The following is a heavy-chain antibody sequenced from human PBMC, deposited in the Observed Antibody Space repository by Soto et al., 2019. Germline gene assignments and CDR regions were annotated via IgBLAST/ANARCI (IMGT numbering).Heavy chain of an antibody. CDR3: ATTGYSNDGMFDS. D-gene: IGHD4-4*01. V-gene: IGHV3-23*01. J-gene: IGHJ4*02. Sequence: DVRLLESGGGLEQPGGSLRLSCATSGFTFDNYAMSWVRQAPGKGLEWVSGISGGGGGTYYADSVKGRFIISKDESEKTVYLHMNRLKTEDTAFYYCATTGYSNDGMFDSWGQGSLVTVSS. CDR2: ISGGGGGT. CDR1: GFTFDNYA.